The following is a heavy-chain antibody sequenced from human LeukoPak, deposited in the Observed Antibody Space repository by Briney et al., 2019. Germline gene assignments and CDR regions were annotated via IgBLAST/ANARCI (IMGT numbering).Heavy chain of an antibody. CDR1: GYTFTGYY. J-gene: IGHJ5*02. CDR3: AKDYGDYSGDWFDP. Sequence: ASVKVSCKASGYTFTGYYMHWVRRAPGQGLEWMGRINPNSGGTNYAQKFQGRVTMTRDTSISTAYMELSRLRSDDTAVYYCAKDYGDYSGDWFDPWGQGTLVTVSS. V-gene: IGHV1-2*06. D-gene: IGHD4-17*01. CDR2: INPNSGGT.